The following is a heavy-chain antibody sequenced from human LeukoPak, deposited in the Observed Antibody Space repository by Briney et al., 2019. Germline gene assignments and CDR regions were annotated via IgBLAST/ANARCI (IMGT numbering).Heavy chain of an antibody. J-gene: IGHJ4*02. Sequence: GGSLRLSCAASGFTFSSYSMNWVRQAPGKGLEWVSSISSSSYIYYADSVKGRFTISRDNAKNSLYLQMNSLRAEDTAVYYCARDHNYAFDNWGQGTLVSVAS. CDR1: GFTFSSYS. CDR3: ARDHNYAFDN. V-gene: IGHV3-21*01. CDR2: ISSSSYI. D-gene: IGHD1-1*01.